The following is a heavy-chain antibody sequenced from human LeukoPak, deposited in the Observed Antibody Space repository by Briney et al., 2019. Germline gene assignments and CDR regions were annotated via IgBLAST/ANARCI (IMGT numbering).Heavy chain of an antibody. CDR2: ISYDGSNK. CDR1: GFTFSSYA. D-gene: IGHD2-2*01. CDR3: ARDHIVVVPAATRWFDP. J-gene: IGHJ5*02. V-gene: IGHV3-30-3*01. Sequence: GGSLRLSCAASGFTFSSYAMHWVRQAPGKGLEWVAVISYDGSNKYYADSVEGRFTISRDNSKNTLYLQMNSLRAEDTAVYYCARDHIVVVPAATRWFDPWGQGTLVTVSS.